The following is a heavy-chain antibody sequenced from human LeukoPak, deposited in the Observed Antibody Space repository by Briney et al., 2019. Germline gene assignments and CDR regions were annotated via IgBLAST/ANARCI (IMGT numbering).Heavy chain of an antibody. V-gene: IGHV3-7*01. Sequence: PGGSLRLSCAASGFTFSSYWMSWVRQAPGKGLEWVANIKQDGSEKYYVDSVKGRFTISRDNAKNSLYLQMNSLRAEDTAVYYCARGLGIAAAGDFDYWGQGTLVTVSS. J-gene: IGHJ4*02. CDR1: GFTFSSYW. D-gene: IGHD6-13*01. CDR3: ARGLGIAAAGDFDY. CDR2: IKQDGSEK.